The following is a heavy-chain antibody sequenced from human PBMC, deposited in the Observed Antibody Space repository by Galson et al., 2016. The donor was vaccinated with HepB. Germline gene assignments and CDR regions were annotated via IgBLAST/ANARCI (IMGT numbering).Heavy chain of an antibody. CDR2: ISSSSSTI. CDR3: ARDMAGYSYGFGFDY. CDR1: GFTFRTYN. D-gene: IGHD5-18*01. J-gene: IGHJ4*02. Sequence: SLRLSCAASGFTFRTYNMNWVRQAPGKGLEWVSYISSSSSTIHYADSVKGRFTISRDNAKNSLYLQMNGLRAEDTAVYFCARDMAGYSYGFGFDYWGQGTLVTVSS. V-gene: IGHV3-48*01.